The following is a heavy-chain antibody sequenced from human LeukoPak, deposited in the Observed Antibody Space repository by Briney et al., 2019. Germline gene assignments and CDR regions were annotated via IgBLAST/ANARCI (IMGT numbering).Heavy chain of an antibody. CDR2: ISDRGTSI. CDR1: GFTFSNHA. V-gene: IGHV3-23*01. CDR3: VRNDTSGVGLGY. D-gene: IGHD3-3*01. J-gene: IGHJ4*02. Sequence: PGGSLRLSCAASGFTFSNHAMAWVRQAPGKGLEWVSNISDRGTSINYAVSVKGRFSISRDNAKNTLYLQMNSLRDEDTAVYYCVRNDTSGVGLGYWGQGSLVTVSS.